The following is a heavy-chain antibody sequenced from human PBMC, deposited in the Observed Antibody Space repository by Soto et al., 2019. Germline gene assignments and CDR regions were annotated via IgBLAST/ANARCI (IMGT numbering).Heavy chain of an antibody. Sequence: GSGPTLVNPTETLTLTCTFSGFSLSTRGMGVAWIRQPPGRALEWLALIYWNDDPRYSPSLKSRLTITKDTTKNQVVLTMTNMDRVDTAKYYCAQGTPEYGRDVWGQGTMVTV. CDR2: IYWNDDP. CDR1: GFSLSTRGMG. J-gene: IGHJ6*02. V-gene: IGHV2-5*01. CDR3: AQGTPEYGRDV. D-gene: IGHD3-10*01.